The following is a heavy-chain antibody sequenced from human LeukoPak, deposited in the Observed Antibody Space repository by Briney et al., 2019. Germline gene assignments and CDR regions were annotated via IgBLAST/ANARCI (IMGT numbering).Heavy chain of an antibody. CDR3: EKCKRRGRIPFDY. CDR1: GFTFSSYA. V-gene: IGHV3-23*01. Sequence: GGSLRLSCAASGFTFSSYAMSWVRQAPGKGLEWVSAISGSGGSTYYADSVKGRFTISRDNSKNTLYLQMNSLRAEDTAVYYCEKCKRRGRIPFDYWGQGTLVTVSS. J-gene: IGHJ4*02. D-gene: IGHD3-16*01. CDR2: ISGSGGST.